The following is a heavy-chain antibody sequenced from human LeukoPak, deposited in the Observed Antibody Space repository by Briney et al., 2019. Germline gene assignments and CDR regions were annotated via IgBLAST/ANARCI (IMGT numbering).Heavy chain of an antibody. Sequence: PGGSLRLSCAASGFNFRNYGMHWVRQAPGKGLEWVAVIWYNGVNKYYADSVKGRFTISRDNSKNTVDLQMNSLRDEDTAVYYCARKVRGTYLDYWGQGTLVTVSS. V-gene: IGHV3-33*01. D-gene: IGHD4/OR15-4a*01. J-gene: IGHJ4*02. CDR1: GFNFRNYG. CDR3: ARKVRGTYLDY. CDR2: IWYNGVNK.